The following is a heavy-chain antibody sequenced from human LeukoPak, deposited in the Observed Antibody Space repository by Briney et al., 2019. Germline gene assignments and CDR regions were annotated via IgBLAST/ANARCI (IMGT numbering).Heavy chain of an antibody. Sequence: GGSLRLSCAASEFTFSSYAIHWVRQAPGKGLEWVAVISNDGSTKYYADSVKGRFTISRDSSKNTLYLQMNSLRVEDTAVYYCARDYYSYSRGSWAFDIWGQGTMVTVSS. J-gene: IGHJ3*02. CDR3: ARDYYSYSRGSWAFDI. D-gene: IGHD3-22*01. CDR2: ISNDGSTK. CDR1: EFTFSSYA. V-gene: IGHV3-30-3*01.